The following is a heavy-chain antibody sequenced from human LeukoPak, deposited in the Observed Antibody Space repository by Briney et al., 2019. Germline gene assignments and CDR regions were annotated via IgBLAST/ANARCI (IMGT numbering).Heavy chain of an antibody. J-gene: IGHJ4*02. CDR2: INHSGST. V-gene: IGHV4-34*01. CDR1: GGSFSGYY. CDR3: ARRGRRGTYFDY. Sequence: SETLSLTCAVYGGSFSGYYWSWIRQPPGKGLEWIGEINHSGSTNYNPSLKSRVTISVDTSKNQFSLKLSSVTAADTAVYYCARRGRRGTYFDYWGQGTLVTVSS. D-gene: IGHD2-15*01.